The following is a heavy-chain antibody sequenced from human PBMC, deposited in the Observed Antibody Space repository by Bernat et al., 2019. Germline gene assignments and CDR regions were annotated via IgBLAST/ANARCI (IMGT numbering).Heavy chain of an antibody. V-gene: IGHV3-9*01. D-gene: IGHD6-19*01. CDR2: ISWNSGSI. CDR3: AKGPYSSGWSSHWFDP. CDR1: GFTFDDYA. Sequence: EVQLVESGGGLVQPGRSLRLSCAASGFTFDDYAMHWVRQAPGKGLEWVSGISWNSGSIGYADSVKGRFTISRDNAKNSLYLQMNSLRAEDTALYYCAKGPYSSGWSSHWFDPWGQGTLVTVSS. J-gene: IGHJ5*02.